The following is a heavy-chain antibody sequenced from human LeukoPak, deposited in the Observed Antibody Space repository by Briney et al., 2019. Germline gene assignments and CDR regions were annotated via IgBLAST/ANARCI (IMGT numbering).Heavy chain of an antibody. Sequence: GGSLRLSCAASGFSFSNAWMNWVRQAPGKGLEWVSAISGSGGSTYYADSVKGRFTISRDNSKNTLYLQMNSLRAEDTAVYYCAKWLHSGTYFYYGMDVWGQGTTVTVSS. CDR1: GFSFSNAW. V-gene: IGHV3-23*01. CDR3: AKWLHSGTYFYYGMDV. D-gene: IGHD1-26*01. CDR2: ISGSGGST. J-gene: IGHJ6*02.